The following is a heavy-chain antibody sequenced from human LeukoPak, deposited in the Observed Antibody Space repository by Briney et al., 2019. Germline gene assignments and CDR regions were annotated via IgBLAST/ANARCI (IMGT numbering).Heavy chain of an antibody. CDR1: GFTFSDYY. J-gene: IGHJ3*02. Sequence: GGSLTLSCAASGFTFSDYYMSWIRQAPGKGLEWVSYISRSGSTIYYADSVKGRFTISRDNAKNAVYLQMNSLRAEDTAVYYCASLYCSGGSCYSRGVGAFEIWGQGTMVTVAS. V-gene: IGHV3-11*01. CDR2: ISRSGSTI. D-gene: IGHD2-15*01. CDR3: ASLYCSGGSCYSRGVGAFEI.